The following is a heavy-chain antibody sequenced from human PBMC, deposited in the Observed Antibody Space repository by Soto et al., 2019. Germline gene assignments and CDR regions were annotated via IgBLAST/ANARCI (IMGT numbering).Heavy chain of an antibody. D-gene: IGHD5-18*01. Sequence: QLVESGGGVVQPGGSLRLSCSATPSAFTFSNHGMHWVRQTPGKGLEWLAVIWFDGGRRYYADSVKGRFTISRDNSESTLYLQMNSLSDEDTGVYYCASSGRGEFTSVVRSFNYAVDVWGQGTTVAVSS. CDR3: ASSGRGEFTSVVRSFNYAVDV. CDR1: AFTFSNHG. V-gene: IGHV3-33*01. CDR2: IWFDGGRR. J-gene: IGHJ6*02.